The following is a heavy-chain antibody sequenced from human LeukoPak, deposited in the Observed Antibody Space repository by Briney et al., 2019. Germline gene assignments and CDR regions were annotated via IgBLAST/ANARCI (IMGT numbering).Heavy chain of an antibody. Sequence: SVKLSCKASGGTFSSYAISWLRQAPGQRLEWMGGIIPIFGTANYAQKFQGRVAITADESTSTAYMELSSLRSEDTAVYYCARDGDRVVPAAPTRDFDYWGQGTLVTVSS. V-gene: IGHV1-69*01. CDR3: ARDGDRVVPAAPTRDFDY. CDR2: IIPIFGTA. J-gene: IGHJ4*02. D-gene: IGHD2-2*01. CDR1: GGTFSSYA.